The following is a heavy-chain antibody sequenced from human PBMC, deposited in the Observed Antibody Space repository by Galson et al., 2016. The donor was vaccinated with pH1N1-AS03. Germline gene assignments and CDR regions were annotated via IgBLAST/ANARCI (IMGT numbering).Heavy chain of an antibody. CDR2: IGNHGAAT. Sequence: SLRLSCAASGFTFTSHVMSWVRQAPGMGLEWVSSIGNHGAATYYADSVKGRFTISRDNSKNTLFLLMNSLRAEDTAVYYCARDEGVAVAPRAFDSWGQGTLVTVSS. D-gene: IGHD6-19*01. CDR3: ARDEGVAVAPRAFDS. V-gene: IGHV3-23*01. J-gene: IGHJ4*02. CDR1: GFTFTSHV.